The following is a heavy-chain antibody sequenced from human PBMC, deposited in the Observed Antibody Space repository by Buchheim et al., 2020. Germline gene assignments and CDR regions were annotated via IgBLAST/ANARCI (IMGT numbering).Heavy chain of an antibody. CDR3: ARERREYDFWSGYYTGGVDY. CDR2: IYYSGST. V-gene: IGHV4-59*01. D-gene: IGHD3-3*01. CDR1: GGSISSYY. J-gene: IGHJ4*02. Sequence: QVQLQESGPGLVKPSETLSLTCTVSGGSISSYYWSWIRQPPGKGLEWIWFIYYSGSTNYKPSLKSRVTITVDTSKNQFFLKLSSVTAADTAVYYCARERREYDFWSGYYTGGVDYWGQGTL.